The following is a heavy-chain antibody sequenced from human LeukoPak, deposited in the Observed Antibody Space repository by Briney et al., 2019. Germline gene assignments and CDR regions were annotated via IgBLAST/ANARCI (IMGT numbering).Heavy chain of an antibody. Sequence: EASVTVSFKVSGYTLTELSMHWVRQAPGKGLEWMGGFDPEDGETIYAQKFQGRVTMTEDTSTDTAYMELSSLRSEDTAVYYCATAPHDYSLLNAFDIWGQGTMVTVSS. CDR1: GYTLTELS. J-gene: IGHJ3*02. D-gene: IGHD4-11*01. CDR3: ATAPHDYSLLNAFDI. CDR2: FDPEDGET. V-gene: IGHV1-24*01.